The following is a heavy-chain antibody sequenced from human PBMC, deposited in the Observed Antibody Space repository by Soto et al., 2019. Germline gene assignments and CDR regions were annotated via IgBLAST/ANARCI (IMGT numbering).Heavy chain of an antibody. CDR2: SSPRGDTI. Sequence: GGSLRLSCVASGFSLANYPMNWVRQTPGKGLEWISYSSPRGDTIYYADSVEGRFTISRDNARNSLSLHMSSLRDEDSALYYCAKGPHTNVGWPYYFESWGQGVHVTVSS. J-gene: IGHJ4*02. V-gene: IGHV3-48*02. D-gene: IGHD6-19*01. CDR3: AKGPHTNVGWPYYFES. CDR1: GFSLANYP.